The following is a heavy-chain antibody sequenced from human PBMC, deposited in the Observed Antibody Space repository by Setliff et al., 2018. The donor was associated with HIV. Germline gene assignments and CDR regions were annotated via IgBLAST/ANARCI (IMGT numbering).Heavy chain of an antibody. CDR3: ARGEPTILIEPAAFFGH. J-gene: IGHJ4*02. D-gene: IGHD2-2*01. CDR2: ISSSDNTI. Sequence: SLRLSCAASGFTFSSYEMNWVRQAPGKGLEWVSYISSSDNTIHYADSVRGRFTISRDNAKNSLYLQMNSLRAEDTAVYYCARGEPTILIEPAAFFGHWGQGTLVTVSS. V-gene: IGHV3-48*03. CDR1: GFTFSSYE.